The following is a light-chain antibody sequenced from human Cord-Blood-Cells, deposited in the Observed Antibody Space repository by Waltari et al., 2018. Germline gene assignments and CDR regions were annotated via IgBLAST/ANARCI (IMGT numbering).Light chain of an antibody. V-gene: IGKV3-15*01. CDR3: QQYNNWPPYT. CDR2: GAS. Sequence: EIVMPQSPATLSVSPGDRATISCRASQSVSSNLAWYQQKPGQAPRLLIYGASTRATGIPARFSGSGSGTEFTLTISSLQSEDFAVYYCQQYNNWPPYTFGQGTKMEIK. J-gene: IGKJ2*01. CDR1: QSVSSN.